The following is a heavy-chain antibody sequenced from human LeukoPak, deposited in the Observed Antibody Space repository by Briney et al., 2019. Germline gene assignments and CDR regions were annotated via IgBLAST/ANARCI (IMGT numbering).Heavy chain of an antibody. CDR2: IYHSGST. Sequence: SQTLSLTCAVSGGSISSGGYSWSWIRQPPGKGLEWIGYIYHSGSTYYNPSLKSRVTISVDRSKNQFPLKLSSVTAADTAVYYCARARSTGTLWFDPWGQGTLVTVSS. CDR3: ARARSTGTLWFDP. D-gene: IGHD1-14*01. J-gene: IGHJ5*02. CDR1: GGSISSGGYS. V-gene: IGHV4-30-2*01.